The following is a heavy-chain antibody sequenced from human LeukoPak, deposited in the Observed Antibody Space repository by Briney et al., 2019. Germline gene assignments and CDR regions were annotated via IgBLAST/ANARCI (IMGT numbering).Heavy chain of an antibody. J-gene: IGHJ6*03. D-gene: IGHD3-3*01. V-gene: IGHV3-11*04. CDR1: GFTFSDYY. CDR2: ISSSGSTI. Sequence: GGSLRLSCAASGFTFSDYYMSWIRQAPGKGLEWVSYISSSGSTIYYADSVKGRFTISRDNAKNSLYLQMNSLRAEDTAVYYCARLAAPDYDFWSGYPYYYYYYYMDVWGKGTTVTVSS. CDR3: ARLAAPDYDFWSGYPYYYYYYYMDV.